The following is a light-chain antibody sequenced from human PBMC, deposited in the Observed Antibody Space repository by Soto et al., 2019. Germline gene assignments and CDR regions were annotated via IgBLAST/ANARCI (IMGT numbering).Light chain of an antibody. J-gene: IGLJ3*02. CDR2: SYN. V-gene: IGLV1-44*01. CDR1: SSNIESNA. Sequence: QSVPTQPPSASGTPGQRVSISCSGSSSNIESNAVSWYQQLPGTAPKLLIYSYNQRPSGVPDRFSASKSGTSASLAISGLQSEDEADYYCAAWDDSLNGLVFGGGTKLTVL. CDR3: AAWDDSLNGLV.